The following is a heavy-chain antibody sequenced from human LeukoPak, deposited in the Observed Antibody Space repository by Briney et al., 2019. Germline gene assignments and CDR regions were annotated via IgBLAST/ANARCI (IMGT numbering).Heavy chain of an antibody. Sequence: SETLSLTCTVSGGSINTFYWSWIRQPPGKGLEWIGYFHNSGTSTYNPSLKSRVTISADTSKNQFSLKLSSVTAADTAVYYCARAGSSLLYFDYWGQGTLVTVSS. CDR1: GGSINTFY. V-gene: IGHV4-59*01. CDR2: FHNSGTS. J-gene: IGHJ4*02. CDR3: ARAGSSLLYFDY. D-gene: IGHD6-13*01.